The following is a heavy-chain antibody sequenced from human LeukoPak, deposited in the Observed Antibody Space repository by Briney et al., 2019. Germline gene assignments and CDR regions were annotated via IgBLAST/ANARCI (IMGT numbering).Heavy chain of an antibody. J-gene: IGHJ4*02. CDR2: IYYSGST. V-gene: IGHV4-31*03. D-gene: IGHD3-22*01. CDR1: GGPISSGGYY. Sequence: KASETLSLTCTVSGGPISSGGYYWSWIRQHPGKGLEWIGYIYYSGSTYYNPSLKSRVTISVDTSKNQFSLKLSSVTAADTAVYYCARDGDSSGYYLDYWGQGTLVTVSS. CDR3: ARDGDSSGYYLDY.